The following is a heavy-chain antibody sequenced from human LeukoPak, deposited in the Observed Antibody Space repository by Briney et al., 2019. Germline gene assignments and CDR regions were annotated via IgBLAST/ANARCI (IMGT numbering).Heavy chain of an antibody. V-gene: IGHV3-20*04. CDR1: GFSFDDYA. CDR2: ISWSGVST. CDR3: AKGKDTLNPYWYFDV. D-gene: IGHD5-18*01. J-gene: IGHJ2*01. Sequence: PGGSLRLSCAASGFSFDDYAMSWVRQAPGKGLEWVSGISWSGVSTGYADSVKGRFTISRDNTKNSLFLQLNSLRAEDTAFYYCAKGKDTLNPYWYFDVWGRGTLVSVSS.